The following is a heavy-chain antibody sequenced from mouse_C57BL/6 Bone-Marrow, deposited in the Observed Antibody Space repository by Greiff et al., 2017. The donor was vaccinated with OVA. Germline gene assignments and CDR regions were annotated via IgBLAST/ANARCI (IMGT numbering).Heavy chain of an antibody. Sequence: QVHVKQSGAELVRPGTSVKVSCKASGYAFTNYLIEWVKQRPGQGLEWIGVINPGSGGTNYNEKFKGKATLTADKSSSTAYMQLSSLTSEDSAVYFCARTRGLPWFAYWGQGTLVTVSA. CDR1: GYAFTNYL. V-gene: IGHV1-54*01. CDR2: INPGSGGT. J-gene: IGHJ3*01. CDR3: ARTRGLPWFAY. D-gene: IGHD5-5*01.